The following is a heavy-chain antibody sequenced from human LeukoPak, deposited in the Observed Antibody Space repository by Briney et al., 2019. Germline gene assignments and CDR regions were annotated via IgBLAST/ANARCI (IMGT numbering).Heavy chain of an antibody. CDR3: ARDLTAITFDY. V-gene: IGHV1-46*01. J-gene: IGHJ4*02. Sequence: GASVKVSCTASGYTFTSYYMHWVRQAPGQGLEWMGIINPSGGSTSYAQKFQGRVTMTRDTSTSTVYMELSSLRSEDTAVYYCARDLTAITFDYWGQGTLVTVSS. CDR1: GYTFTSYY. CDR2: INPSGGST. D-gene: IGHD2-2*02.